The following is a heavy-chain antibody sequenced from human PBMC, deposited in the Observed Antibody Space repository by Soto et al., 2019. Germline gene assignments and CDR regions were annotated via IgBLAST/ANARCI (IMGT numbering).Heavy chain of an antibody. CDR2: INHSGST. CDR3: ARGLIKLWARYYFDY. J-gene: IGHJ4*02. CDR1: GGSFSGYY. Sequence: PSETLSLTCAVYGGSFSGYYWSWIRQPPGKGLEWIGEINHSGSTNYNPSLKSRVTISVDTSKNQFSLKLSSVTAADTAVYYCARGLIKLWARYYFDYWGQGTLVNVSS. D-gene: IGHD5-18*01. V-gene: IGHV4-34*01.